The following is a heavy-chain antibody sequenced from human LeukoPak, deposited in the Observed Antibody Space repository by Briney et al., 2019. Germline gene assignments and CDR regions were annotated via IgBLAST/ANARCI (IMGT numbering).Heavy chain of an antibody. CDR3: ASSGRTGLRYFDWPYQNWFDP. D-gene: IGHD3-9*01. CDR1: GFTFSDYY. V-gene: IGHV3-11*01. Sequence: GGSLRLSCAASGFTFSDYYMSWIRQAPGKGLEWVSYISSSGSTIYYADSVKGRFTISRDNAKNSLYLQMNSLRAEDTAVYYCASSGRTGLRYFDWPYQNWFDPWGQGTLVTVSS. CDR2: ISSSGSTI. J-gene: IGHJ5*02.